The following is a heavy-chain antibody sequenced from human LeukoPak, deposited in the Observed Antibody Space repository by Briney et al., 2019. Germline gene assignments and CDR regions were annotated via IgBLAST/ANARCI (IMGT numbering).Heavy chain of an antibody. CDR2: IYHSGST. J-gene: IGHJ5*02. V-gene: IGHV4-30-2*01. CDR3: ARGVIAAAGNWFDP. CDR1: GGSISGGGYS. Sequence: SQTLSLSCAVSGGSISGGGYSWSWIRQPPGKGLEWIGYIYHSGSTYYNPSLKSRVTTSVDRSTNHFSLKLSSVTAADTGVYYCARGVIAAAGNWFDPWGQGTLVTVSS. D-gene: IGHD6-13*01.